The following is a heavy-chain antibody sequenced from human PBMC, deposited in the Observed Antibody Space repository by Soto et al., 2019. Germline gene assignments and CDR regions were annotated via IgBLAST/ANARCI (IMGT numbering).Heavy chain of an antibody. CDR2: IKSKTDGGTT. D-gene: IGHD2-2*01. Sequence: PGGSLRLSCAASGFTFSNAWMSWVRQSPGKGLEWVGRIKSKTDGGTTDYAAPVKGRFTISRDDSKNTLYLQMNSLKTEDTAVYYCTTATRYCSSTSCYFVEYFQHWGQGTLVTVSS. CDR1: GFTFSNAW. J-gene: IGHJ1*01. V-gene: IGHV3-15*01. CDR3: TTATRYCSSTSCYFVEYFQH.